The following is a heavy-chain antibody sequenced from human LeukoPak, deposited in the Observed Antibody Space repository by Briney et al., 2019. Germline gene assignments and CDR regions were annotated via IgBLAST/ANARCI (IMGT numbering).Heavy chain of an antibody. D-gene: IGHD3-10*01. V-gene: IGHV3-30-3*01. J-gene: IGHJ4*02. Sequence: PGGSLRLSCAASGFTFSNAWMSWVRQAPGKGLEWVAVISYDGSNKYYADSVKGRFTISRDNSKNTLYLQMNSLRAEDTAVYYCARGLYPLDYYGSGSYYPADYWGQGTLVTVSS. CDR3: ARGLYPLDYYGSGSYYPADY. CDR2: ISYDGSNK. CDR1: GFTFSNAW.